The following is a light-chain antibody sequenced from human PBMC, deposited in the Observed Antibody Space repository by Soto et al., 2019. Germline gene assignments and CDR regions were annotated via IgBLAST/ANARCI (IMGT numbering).Light chain of an antibody. J-gene: IGKJ5*01. Sequence: EIVMTQSPATLSVSPGERATLSCRASQSVSSDLAWYHQKPGQAPRLLIYDASSRATGIPARFSGSGSGTDFTLTISSLEPEDFAVYYCQQGGNWPLTFGQGTRLEIK. CDR1: QSVSSD. CDR2: DAS. V-gene: IGKV3-11*01. CDR3: QQGGNWPLT.